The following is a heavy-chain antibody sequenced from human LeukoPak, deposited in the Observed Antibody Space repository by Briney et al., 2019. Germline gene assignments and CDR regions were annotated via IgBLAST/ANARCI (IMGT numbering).Heavy chain of an antibody. CDR1: GFTFSSYG. D-gene: IGHD1-26*01. V-gene: IGHV3-30*18. Sequence: GGSLRLSCAASGFTFSSYGMHWVRQAPGKGLEWVAVISYDGSNKYYADSVKGRFTISRDNSKNTLYLQMNSLRAEDTAVYYCAKGLKAYSGSYFYFDYWGQGTLVTVSS. CDR3: AKGLKAYSGSYFYFDY. J-gene: IGHJ4*02. CDR2: ISYDGSNK.